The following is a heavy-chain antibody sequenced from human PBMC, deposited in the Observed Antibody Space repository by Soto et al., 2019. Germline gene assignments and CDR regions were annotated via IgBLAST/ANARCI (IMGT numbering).Heavy chain of an antibody. J-gene: IGHJ4*02. V-gene: IGHV3-74*01. CDR3: VRAWAGY. CDR1: GFTFSSYW. Sequence: EVQLVESGGGLVQPGGSLRLSCAASGFTFSSYWMHWIRQAPGKGLVWVSRVNGDGSFINYADSVKGRFTVSRDNAKNTLYLQMNSLRAEDTAVYYCVRAWAGYWGQGTLVTVSS. D-gene: IGHD6-19*01. CDR2: VNGDGSFI.